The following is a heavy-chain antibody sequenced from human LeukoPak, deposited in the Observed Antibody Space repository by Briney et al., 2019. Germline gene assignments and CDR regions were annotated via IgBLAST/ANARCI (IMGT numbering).Heavy chain of an antibody. CDR3: AREIAVKYSGSTNYYFDY. J-gene: IGHJ4*02. CDR2: LSGSGDST. D-gene: IGHD1-26*01. V-gene: IGHV3-23*01. CDR1: GFTFSSYA. Sequence: GGSLRLSCAASGFTFSSYAMSWVRQAPGKGLEWVSTLSGSGDSTYYADSVKGRFTISRDNSKNTLYLQMNSLRAEDTAVYYCAREIAVKYSGSTNYYFDYWGQGTLVTVSS.